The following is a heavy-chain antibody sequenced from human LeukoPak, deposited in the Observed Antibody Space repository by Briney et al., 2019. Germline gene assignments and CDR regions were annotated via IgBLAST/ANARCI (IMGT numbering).Heavy chain of an antibody. CDR2: FYYSWIP. D-gene: IGHD3-10*01. J-gene: IGHJ4*02. CDR3: ARTRYYYNSRSYGAPYYFDY. V-gene: IGHV4-39*01. Sequence: PSETLSLTCTFSVGSISSSSYYWVWIRQPPEKGLEWIGNFYYSWIPYYNQSLKSRLTISVDTSKKQFSLKMSSVNAADTAVYYCARTRYYYNSRSYGAPYYFDYWGEGTLVTVSS. CDR1: VGSISSSSYY.